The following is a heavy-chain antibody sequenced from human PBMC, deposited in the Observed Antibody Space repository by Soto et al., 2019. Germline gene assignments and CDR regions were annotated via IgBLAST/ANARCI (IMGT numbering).Heavy chain of an antibody. CDR2: IYYSGST. J-gene: IGHJ4*02. V-gene: IGHV4-39*01. Sequence: PSETLSLTCTVSGGSISISTYYWGWMRQPPGKGLEWIGQIYYSGSTYYNPSLKSRVTISVDTSKNQSSLKLNSMTAADTAVYYCASQVDYYDTRGYSDYWGQGTLVTVSS. CDR3: ASQVDYYDTRGYSDY. D-gene: IGHD3-22*01. CDR1: GGSISISTYY.